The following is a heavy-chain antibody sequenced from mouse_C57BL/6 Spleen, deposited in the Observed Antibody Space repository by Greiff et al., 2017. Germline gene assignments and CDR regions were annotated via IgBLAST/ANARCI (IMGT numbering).Heavy chain of an antibody. J-gene: IGHJ1*03. CDR1: GYTFTSYW. Sequence: VQLQQSGTELVKPGASVKLSCKASGYTFTSYWMHWVKQRPGQGLEWIGNINPSNGGTNYNEKFKSKATLTVDKSSSTAYMQLSSLTSEDSAVYYCAYGSSLYWYFDVWGTGTTVTVSS. V-gene: IGHV1-53*01. CDR2: INPSNGGT. D-gene: IGHD1-1*01. CDR3: AYGSSLYWYFDV.